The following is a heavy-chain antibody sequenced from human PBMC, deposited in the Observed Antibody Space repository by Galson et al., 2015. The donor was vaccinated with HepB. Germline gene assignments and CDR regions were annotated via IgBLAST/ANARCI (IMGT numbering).Heavy chain of an antibody. V-gene: IGHV1-46*04. Sequence: SVKVSCKASGYTFTSYYMHWVRQAPGQGLEWMGIINPSGGSTSYAQKLQGRVTMTRDTSTSTVYMELSSLRSEDTAVYYCARDVLYYYGSGSYYKWYYYGMDVWGQGTTVTVSS. CDR3: ARDVLYYYGSGSYYKWYYYGMDV. CDR2: INPSGGST. D-gene: IGHD3-10*01. J-gene: IGHJ6*02. CDR1: GYTFTSYY.